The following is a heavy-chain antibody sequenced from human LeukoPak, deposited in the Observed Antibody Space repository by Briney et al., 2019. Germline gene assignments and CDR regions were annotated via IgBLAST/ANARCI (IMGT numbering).Heavy chain of an antibody. D-gene: IGHD3-9*01. J-gene: IGHJ3*02. CDR3: TTDLLGSYYDILTGYYAFDI. CDR1: GFTFSNVW. V-gene: IGHV3-15*01. CDR2: IKSKTDGGTT. Sequence: GGSLRLSCGASGFTFSNVWMSWVRQAPGKGLEWVGRIKSKTDGGTTDYRAPVKGRFTISRDDSKNTLYLQMNSLKTEDTAVYYCTTDLLGSYYDILTGYYAFDIWGRGTMVTVSS.